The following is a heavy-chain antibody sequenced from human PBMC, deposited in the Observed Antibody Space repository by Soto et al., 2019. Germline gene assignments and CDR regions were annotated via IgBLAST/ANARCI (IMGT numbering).Heavy chain of an antibody. J-gene: IGHJ4*02. CDR1: GGSISSSSYY. V-gene: IGHV4-39*01. CDR2: IYYSGST. D-gene: IGHD5-18*01. CDR3: ARGGYSYGLGY. Sequence: SETLSLTCTVSGGSISSSSYYWGWIRQPPGKGLEWIGSIYYSGSTYYNPSLKSRVTISVDTSKNQFSLKLGSVTAADTAVYYCARGGYSYGLGYWGQGTLVTVSS.